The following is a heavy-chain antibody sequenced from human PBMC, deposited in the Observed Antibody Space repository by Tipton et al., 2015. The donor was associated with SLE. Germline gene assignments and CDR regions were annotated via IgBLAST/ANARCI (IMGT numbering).Heavy chain of an antibody. D-gene: IGHD3-16*01. CDR3: ATSGGAIDH. CDR1: GGSVSSGSYY. CDR2: IYYSGST. V-gene: IGHV4-61*01. Sequence: TLSLTCTVSGGSVSSGSYYWSWIRQPPGKGLEWIGYIYYSGSTNYNPSLKSRVTISVDTSKNQFSLKLSSVTAADTAVYYCATSGGAIDHWGQGTLVTVSS. J-gene: IGHJ4*02.